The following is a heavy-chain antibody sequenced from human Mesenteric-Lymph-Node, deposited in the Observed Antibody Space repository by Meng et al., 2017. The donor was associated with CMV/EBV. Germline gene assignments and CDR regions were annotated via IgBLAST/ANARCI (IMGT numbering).Heavy chain of an antibody. D-gene: IGHD1-26*01. CDR3: ARGASGTYRTPPGY. J-gene: IGHJ4*02. CDR1: GFTFDDYA. CDR2: ISWNSGSI. Sequence: GGSLRLSCAASGFTFDDYAMHWVRQAPGKGLEWVSGISWNSGSIGYADSVKGRFTISRDNAKNSLYLQMNSLRAEDTAVYYCARGASGTYRTPPGYWGQGTLVTVSS. V-gene: IGHV3-9*01.